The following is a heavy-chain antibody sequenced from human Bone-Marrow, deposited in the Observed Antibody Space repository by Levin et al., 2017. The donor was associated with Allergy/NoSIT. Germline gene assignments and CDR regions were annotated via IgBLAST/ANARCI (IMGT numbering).Heavy chain of an antibody. Sequence: QSGGSLRLSCAASGFTFEDYTIHWVRQVPGKGLEWVSLISWDGYTTSYADSVKGRFTISRDINTGSLFLQMDSLRREDTALYYCTKDLQEYSVAGTGFESWGQGTLVTVSS. CDR3: TKDLQEYSVAGTGFES. J-gene: IGHJ4*02. CDR2: ISWDGYTT. V-gene: IGHV3-43*01. D-gene: IGHD6-19*01. CDR1: GFTFEDYT.